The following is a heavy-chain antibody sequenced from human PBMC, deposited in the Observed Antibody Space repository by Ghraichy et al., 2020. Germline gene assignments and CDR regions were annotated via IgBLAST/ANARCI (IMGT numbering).Heavy chain of an antibody. CDR3: ARAQVVAPTLEEYYYYGMDV. J-gene: IGHJ6*02. CDR1: GFTFSSYS. D-gene: IGHD2-15*01. Sequence: GGSLRLSCAASGFTFSSYSMNWVRQAPGKGLEWVSYISSSSSTIYYADSVKGRFTISRDNAKNSLYLQMNSLRDEDTAVYYCARAQVVAPTLEEYYYYGMDVWGQGTTVTVSS. V-gene: IGHV3-48*02. CDR2: ISSSSSTI.